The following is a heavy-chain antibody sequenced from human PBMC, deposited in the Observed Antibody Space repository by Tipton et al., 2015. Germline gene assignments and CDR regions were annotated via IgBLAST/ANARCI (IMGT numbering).Heavy chain of an antibody. V-gene: IGHV4-4*02. CDR3: AGPRGMPAIFGLPWDYYFDY. CDR2: INHSGTT. J-gene: IGHJ4*02. Sequence: TLSLTCEVSGDSISNNKWWTWVRQPPGKGPEWIGEINHSGTTNYSPSLKSRVTMSVDTSKKQFSLKLDSVTAADTAVYYCAGPRGMPAIFGLPWDYYFDYWGQGALVTVPS. CDR1: GDSISNNKW. D-gene: IGHD3-3*01.